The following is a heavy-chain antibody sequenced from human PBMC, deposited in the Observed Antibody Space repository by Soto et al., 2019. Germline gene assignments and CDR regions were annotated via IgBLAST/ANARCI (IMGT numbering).Heavy chain of an antibody. CDR2: MSTNTNTT. Sequence: ASLQVCCKASEDTFTNTQINWVRQAPGQVLEWIGWMSTNTNTTYSAEVVEGRGYLAWDTYISTVYMQLNSLKIDGTAVYYCARVVVETSSLWLDPWGQGTLVTVSS. J-gene: IGHJ5*02. CDR3: ARVVVETSSLWLDP. V-gene: IGHV1-8*01. CDR1: EDTFTNTQ. D-gene: IGHD6-6*01.